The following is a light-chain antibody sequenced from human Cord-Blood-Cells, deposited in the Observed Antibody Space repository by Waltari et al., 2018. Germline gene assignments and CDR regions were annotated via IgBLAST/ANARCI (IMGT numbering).Light chain of an antibody. CDR2: AAS. Sequence: DIQMNQSPSSLSASVVDRVNITCRASQSISSYLNWYQQKPGKAPKLLIYAASSLQSGVPSRFSGSGSGTDFTLTISSLQPEDFATYYCQQSYSTPYTFGQGTKLEIK. V-gene: IGKV1-39*01. J-gene: IGKJ2*01. CDR1: QSISSY. CDR3: QQSYSTPYT.